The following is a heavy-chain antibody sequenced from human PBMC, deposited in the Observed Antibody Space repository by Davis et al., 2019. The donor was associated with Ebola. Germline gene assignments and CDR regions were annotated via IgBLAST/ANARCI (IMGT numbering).Heavy chain of an antibody. Sequence: SETLSLTCAVSGGSISSGGYSWSWIRQPPGKGLEWIGYIYHSGSTYYNPSLKSRVTISVDRSKNQFSLKLSSVTAADTAVYYCAREDSIAARGGIDWGQGTLVTVSS. D-gene: IGHD6-6*01. CDR2: IYHSGST. J-gene: IGHJ4*02. CDR3: AREDSIAARGGID. CDR1: GGSISSGGYS. V-gene: IGHV4-30-2*01.